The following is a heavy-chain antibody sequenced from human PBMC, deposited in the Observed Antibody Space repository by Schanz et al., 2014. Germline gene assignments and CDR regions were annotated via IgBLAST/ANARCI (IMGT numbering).Heavy chain of an antibody. J-gene: IGHJ4*02. D-gene: IGHD3-10*01. CDR1: GFTFSSYV. CDR2: ISASGDST. CDR3: ARVRTIYGSGAMGY. V-gene: IGHV3-23*01. Sequence: DVQLLESGGGLVQPGGSLRLSCAASGFTFSSYVMNWVRQAPGRGLEWVSFISASGDSTSYADSVKGRFTISRDNSKNTLYLQMNSLRAEDTAVYYCARVRTIYGSGAMGYWGQGTLVTVSS.